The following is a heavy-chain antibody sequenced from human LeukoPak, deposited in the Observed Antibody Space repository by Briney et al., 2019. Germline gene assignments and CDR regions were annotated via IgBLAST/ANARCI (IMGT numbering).Heavy chain of an antibody. J-gene: IGHJ4*02. CDR3: ARGLLVPAAIAY. V-gene: IGHV1-3*01. CDR1: GYTFTSYA. D-gene: IGHD2-2*01. Sequence: ASVKVSCKASGYTFTSYATHWVRQAPGQRLEWMGWINAGNGNTKYSQKFQGRVIITRDTSASTAYMELSSLRSEDTAVYYCARGLLVPAAIAYWGQGTLVTVSS. CDR2: INAGNGNT.